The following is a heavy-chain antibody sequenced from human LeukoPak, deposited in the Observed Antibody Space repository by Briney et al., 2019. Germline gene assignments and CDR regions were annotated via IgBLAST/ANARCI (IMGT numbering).Heavy chain of an antibody. CDR1: GFTFSSYS. D-gene: IGHD6-13*01. J-gene: IGHJ4*02. Sequence: GGSLRLSCAASGFTFSSYSMNWVRQAPGKGLEWVSSISSSSSYIYYADSVKGRFTISRDNAKNSLYLQMNSLRDEDTAVYYCAGRIAAAGTPIDYWGQGTLVTVSS. CDR2: ISSSSSYI. V-gene: IGHV3-21*01. CDR3: AGRIAAAGTPIDY.